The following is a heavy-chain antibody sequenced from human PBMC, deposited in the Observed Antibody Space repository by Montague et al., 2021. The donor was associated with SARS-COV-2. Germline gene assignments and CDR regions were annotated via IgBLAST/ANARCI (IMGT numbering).Heavy chain of an antibody. V-gene: IGHV3-7*03. J-gene: IGHJ6*02. CDR2: IKPDGGEK. CDR3: ARDSRIVGATGGMDV. Sequence: SRSLSCVASGFTFSSYWMSWVRQTPGKGLEWVANIKPDGGEKHYVDSAKGRFTISRDNAKNSLNLQMDSLRAEDTALYYCARDSRIVGATGGMDVWGQGTTVIVSS. CDR1: GFTFSSYW. D-gene: IGHD1-26*01.